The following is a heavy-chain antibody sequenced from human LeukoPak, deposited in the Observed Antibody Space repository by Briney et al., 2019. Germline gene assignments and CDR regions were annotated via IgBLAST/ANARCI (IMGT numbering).Heavy chain of an antibody. V-gene: IGHV1-2*02. CDR2: INPNSGGT. D-gene: IGHD5-12*01. Sequence: ASVKVSCKASGYTFTGYYMHWVRQAPGQGLEWMGSINPNSGGTNYAQKFQGRVTMTRDTSISTAYMELSRLRSDDTAVYYCARAIKRWLPFDYWGQGTLVTVSS. CDR1: GYTFTGYY. CDR3: ARAIKRWLPFDY. J-gene: IGHJ4*02.